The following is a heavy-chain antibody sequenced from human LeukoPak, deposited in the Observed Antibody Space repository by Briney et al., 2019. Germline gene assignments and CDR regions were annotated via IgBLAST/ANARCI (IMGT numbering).Heavy chain of an antibody. D-gene: IGHD4-17*01. CDR1: GGSFSGYY. Sequence: SETLSLTCAVYGGSFSGYYWSWLRQPPGKGLEWIGEINHSGSTNYNPSLKSRVTISVDTSKNQFSLKLSSVTAADTAVYYCARGSGFDYGDSLSWFDPWGQGTLVTVSS. J-gene: IGHJ5*02. CDR3: ARGSGFDYGDSLSWFDP. V-gene: IGHV4-34*01. CDR2: INHSGST.